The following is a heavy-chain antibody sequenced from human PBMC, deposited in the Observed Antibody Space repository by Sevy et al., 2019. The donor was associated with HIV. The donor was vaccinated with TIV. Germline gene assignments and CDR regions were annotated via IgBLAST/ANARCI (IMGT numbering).Heavy chain of an antibody. CDR2: IHSGGKI. CDR1: GFSVSSNY. V-gene: IGHV3-53*01. Sequence: GGSLRLSCAASGFSVSSNYMSWVRQAPGKGPEWVSVIHSGGKISYADSVQGRFTISRDNSKNSVYLEMNSLRAEDTAVYYCAREVGGSGSKWGQGTLVTVSS. D-gene: IGHD3-10*01. CDR3: AREVGGSGSK. J-gene: IGHJ4*02.